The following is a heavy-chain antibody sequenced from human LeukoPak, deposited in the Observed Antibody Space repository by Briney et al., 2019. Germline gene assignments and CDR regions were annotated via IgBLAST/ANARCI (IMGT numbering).Heavy chain of an antibody. CDR1: GFTFSSYN. CDR3: ATLVDRGVTTSSFYYYYYMDV. CDR2: ITSSSSDI. V-gene: IGHV3-21*01. Sequence: PGGALRLSCAASGFTFSSYNMNWVREAPGKGVERVSSITSSSSDIYYAESVKGGVTISRDNANNSLYLQMNSLRADDTAVYYCATLVDRGVTTSSFYYYYYMDVWGKGNTVTVSS. D-gene: IGHD4-17*01. J-gene: IGHJ6*03.